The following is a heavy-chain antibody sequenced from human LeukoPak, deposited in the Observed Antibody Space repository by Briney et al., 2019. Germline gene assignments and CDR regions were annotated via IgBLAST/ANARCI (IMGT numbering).Heavy chain of an antibody. CDR1: GFTFSSYA. CDR3: ARDPRYCSSTSCYKAFDY. D-gene: IGHD2-2*02. Sequence: GRSLRLSCAASGFTFSSYAMHWVRQAPGKGLEWVAVISYDGSNKYYADSVKGRFTISRDNSKNTLYLQMNSLRAEVTAVYYCARDPRYCSSTSCYKAFDYWGQGTLVTVSS. V-gene: IGHV3-30-3*01. J-gene: IGHJ4*02. CDR2: ISYDGSNK.